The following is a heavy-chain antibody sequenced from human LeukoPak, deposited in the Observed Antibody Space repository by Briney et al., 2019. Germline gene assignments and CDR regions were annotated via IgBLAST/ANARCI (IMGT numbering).Heavy chain of an antibody. D-gene: IGHD3-22*01. J-gene: IGHJ4*02. CDR3: ASSPVITRD. V-gene: IGHV3-74*01. CDR1: GITFSNYW. CDR2: INSDGSRI. Sequence: GGSLRLSCAASGITFSNYWMHWVRQAPGKGLEWVSRINSDGSRISYADSVKGRFTISRDNAKNTLYLQMNSLRVEDTAVYYCASSPVITRDWGQGTLVAVSS.